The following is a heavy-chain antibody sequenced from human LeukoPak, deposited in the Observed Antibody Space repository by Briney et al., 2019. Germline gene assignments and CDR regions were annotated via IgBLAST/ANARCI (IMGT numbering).Heavy chain of an antibody. V-gene: IGHV4-59*01. CDR2: IYYSGST. D-gene: IGHD6-13*01. Sequence: SETLSLTCTVSGGSISGYYWSWIRQPPGKGLEWIGYIYYSGSTNYNPSLKSRVTISVDTSKNQFSLKLSSVTAADTAVYYCARDRDSSSWYGGWFDPWGQGTLVTVSS. J-gene: IGHJ5*02. CDR3: ARDRDSSSWYGGWFDP. CDR1: GGSISGYY.